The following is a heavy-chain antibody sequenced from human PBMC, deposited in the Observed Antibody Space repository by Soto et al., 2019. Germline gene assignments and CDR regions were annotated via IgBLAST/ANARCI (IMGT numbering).Heavy chain of an antibody. D-gene: IGHD6-19*01. CDR1: GYTFTSYG. J-gene: IGHJ6*02. CDR2: ISAYNGKT. V-gene: IGHV1-18*01. CDR3: AREIAVAGTGPDYYYGMDV. Sequence: ASVKVSCKASGYTFTSYGISWVRQAPGQGLEWMGWISAYNGKTNYAQKLQGRVTMTTDTSTSTAYMELRSLRSDDTAVYYCAREIAVAGTGPDYYYGMDVWGQGTTVTVSS.